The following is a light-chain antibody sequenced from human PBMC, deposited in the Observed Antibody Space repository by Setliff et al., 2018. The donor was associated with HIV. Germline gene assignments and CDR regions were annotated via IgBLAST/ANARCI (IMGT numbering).Light chain of an antibody. J-gene: IGKJ4*01. CDR3: QQYDTYPLT. CDR2: KAS. V-gene: IGKV1-5*03. Sequence: DIQMTQSPSTLSASVGDRVTITCRASQSVDSWLAWYQQKPGKAPNLLIYKASYLESGVPSRFSGSGSGTEFTLTISSLQPDDFASYYCQQYDTYPLTFGGGTKMDIK. CDR1: QSVDSW.